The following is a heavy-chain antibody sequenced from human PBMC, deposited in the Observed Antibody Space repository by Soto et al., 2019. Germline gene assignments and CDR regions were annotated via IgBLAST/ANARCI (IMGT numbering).Heavy chain of an antibody. V-gene: IGHV4-34*01. CDR3: ARGITPSPGGEMDV. D-gene: IGHD3-16*01. CDR2: INHSGST. CDR1: GGSFSGYY. J-gene: IGHJ6*02. Sequence: PSETLSLTCAVYGGSFSGYYWSWIRQPPGKGLEWTGEINHSGSTNYNPSLKSRVTISVDTSKNQFSLKLSSVTAADTAVYYCARGITPSPGGEMDVWGQGTTVTVSS.